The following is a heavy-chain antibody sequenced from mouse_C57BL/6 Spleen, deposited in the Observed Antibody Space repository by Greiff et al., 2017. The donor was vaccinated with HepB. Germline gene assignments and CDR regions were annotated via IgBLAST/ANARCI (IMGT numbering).Heavy chain of an antibody. CDR2: IYPRDGST. V-gene: IGHV1-85*01. CDR1: GYTFTSYD. Sequence: VQVVESGPELVKPGASVKLSCKASGYTFTSYDINWVKQRPGQGLEWIGWIYPRDGSTKYNEKFKGKATLTVATSSSTAYMELHSLTSEDSAVYFCARSGHQDVWGTGTTVTVSS. CDR3: ARSGHQDV. J-gene: IGHJ1*03.